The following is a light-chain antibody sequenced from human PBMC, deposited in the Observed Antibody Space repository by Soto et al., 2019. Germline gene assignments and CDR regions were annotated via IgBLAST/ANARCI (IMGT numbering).Light chain of an antibody. V-gene: IGLV1-40*01. CDR2: GNS. CDR1: SSNIGAGYD. J-gene: IGLJ3*02. Sequence: QSVLTQPPSVSGAPGQRVTISWTGSSSNIGAGYDVHWYQQLPGTAPKLLISGNSNRPSGVPDRFSGSKSGTSASLAITGLQAEDEADYYCQSYDSSLSGWVFGGGTKVTVL. CDR3: QSYDSSLSGWV.